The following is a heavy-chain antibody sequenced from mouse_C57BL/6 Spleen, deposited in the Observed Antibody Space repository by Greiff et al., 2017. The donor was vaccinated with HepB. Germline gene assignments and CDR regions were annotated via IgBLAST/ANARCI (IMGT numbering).Heavy chain of an antibody. D-gene: IGHD1-1*01. CDR1: GYTFTDYE. J-gene: IGHJ1*03. CDR2: IDPETGGT. CDR3: TRGITTVVGFDV. V-gene: IGHV1-15*01. Sequence: VQLQQSGAELVRPGASVTLSCKASGYTFTDYEMHWVKQTPVHGLEWIGAIDPETGGTAYNQKFKGKAILTADKSSSTAYMELRSLTSEDSAVYYCTRGITTVVGFDVWGTGTTVTVSS.